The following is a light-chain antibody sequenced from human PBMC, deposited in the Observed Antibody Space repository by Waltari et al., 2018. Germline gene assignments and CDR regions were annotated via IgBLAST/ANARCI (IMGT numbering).Light chain of an antibody. CDR1: QSLINSDGNTY. V-gene: IGKV2-30*01. Sequence: DIVMTQSPLSLPVTLGQPASISCRSSQSLINSDGNTYLNWYHQRPGQSPRRLIYKVSRRDSGVPDRFSGSGSGTDVTLKISRVEAEDVGVYYCMQGTQGPPWTFGQGTKVEIK. CDR3: MQGTQGPPWT. J-gene: IGKJ1*01. CDR2: KVS.